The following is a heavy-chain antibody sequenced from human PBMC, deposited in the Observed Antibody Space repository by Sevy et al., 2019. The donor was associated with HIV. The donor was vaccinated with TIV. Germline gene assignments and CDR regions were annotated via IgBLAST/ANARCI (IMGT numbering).Heavy chain of an antibody. V-gene: IGHV1-24*01. CDR2: FDPEDGDPEDGKT. J-gene: IGHJ6*02. CDR3: ARDGGGGTTNSGMDV. Sequence: ASVKVSCKVSGYTLAKFSIHWVRQAPGKGLEWMTSFDPEDGDPEDGKTIYAQKFLGRVTMTEDTSTDTAYMELSSLRSDDTAVYYCARDGGGGTTNSGMDVWGQGTTVTVSS. D-gene: IGHD1-7*01. CDR1: GYTLAKFS.